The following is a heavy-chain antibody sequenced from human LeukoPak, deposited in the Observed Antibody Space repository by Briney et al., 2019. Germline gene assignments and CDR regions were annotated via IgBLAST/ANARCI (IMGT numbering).Heavy chain of an antibody. J-gene: IGHJ4*02. CDR1: GVTFRNHW. Sequence: GGSLRLSCAASGVTFRNHWMHWVRQPPGKGLVWVSRINSDGSSTAYADSAKGRFTIYRDNAKNTLYLQMNSLRAEDTAVYYCTSDTVNTAVGIDYWGQGTLVTVSS. V-gene: IGHV3-74*01. D-gene: IGHD5-18*01. CDR3: TSDTVNTAVGIDY. CDR2: INSDGSST.